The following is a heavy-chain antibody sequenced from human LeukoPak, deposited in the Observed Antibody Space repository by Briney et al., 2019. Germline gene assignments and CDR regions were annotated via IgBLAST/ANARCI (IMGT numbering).Heavy chain of an antibody. D-gene: IGHD3-22*01. CDR1: GGSISSSNYY. CDR2: MYYSGST. J-gene: IGHJ6*03. CDR3: TRGSIAYYYMDV. Sequence: SETLSLTCTVSGGSISSSNYYWGWVRQAPGKGLEWIGSMYYSGSTNYNPSLKSRVTISVDTSKTQFSLKLSSVTAADTAVYYCTRGSIAYYYMDVWGKGTTVTISS. V-gene: IGHV4-39*07.